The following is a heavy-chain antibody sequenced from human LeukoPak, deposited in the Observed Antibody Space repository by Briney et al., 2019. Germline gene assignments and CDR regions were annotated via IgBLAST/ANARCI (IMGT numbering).Heavy chain of an antibody. CDR1: GYSFINYY. CDR2: TYPGSSDT. Sequence: GESLKISCRCSGYSFINYYIGWVRQMPGKGLEWIGVTYPGSSDTSYNPSFKGQVIFSADKSTTTVYLQWSRLQASDTAIYYCARQYSSGWFRHFDYWGQGTLITVSS. V-gene: IGHV5-51*01. D-gene: IGHD3-22*01. CDR3: ARQYSSGWFRHFDY. J-gene: IGHJ4*02.